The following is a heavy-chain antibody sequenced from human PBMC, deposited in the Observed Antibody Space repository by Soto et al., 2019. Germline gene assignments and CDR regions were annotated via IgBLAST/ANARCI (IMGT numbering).Heavy chain of an antibody. CDR1: GGSISSYY. V-gene: IGHV4-59*08. CDR3: ARHLDVWRPSYYCMDV. D-gene: IGHD2-8*01. Sequence: SETLSLTCTVSGGSISSYYWSWIRQPPGKGLEWIGYIYYSGSTTYNPSLKSRVTISVDTSKNQFSLKLSSVTAADTAVYYCARHLDVWRPSYYCMDVWGKGTTVTVSS. CDR2: IYYSGST. J-gene: IGHJ6*03.